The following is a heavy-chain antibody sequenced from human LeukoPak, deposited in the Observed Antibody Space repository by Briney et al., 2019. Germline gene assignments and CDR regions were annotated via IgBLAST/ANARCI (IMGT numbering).Heavy chain of an antibody. CDR1: GFTFSSYS. D-gene: IGHD2-15*01. CDR2: ISSSSSTI. J-gene: IGHJ4*02. V-gene: IGHV3-48*01. Sequence: TGGSLRLSCAASGFTFSSYSMNWVRQAPGKGLEWVSYISSSSSTIYYADSVKGRFTISRDNAKNSLYLQMNSLRAEDTAVYYCARSNRLRHCSGGSCYSFGYWGQGTLVTVSS. CDR3: ARSNRLRHCSGGSCYSFGY.